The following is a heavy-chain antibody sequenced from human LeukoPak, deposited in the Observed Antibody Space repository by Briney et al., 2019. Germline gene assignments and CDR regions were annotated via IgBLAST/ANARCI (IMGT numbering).Heavy chain of an antibody. Sequence: ASVKVSCKASGGTFSSYAISWVRQAPGQGLEWMGRIIPILGIANYAQKFQGRVTITADKSTSTAYMELSSLRSEDTAVYYCARGSGQQLAPFDYWGQGTLVTVSS. CDR3: ARGSGQQLAPFDY. J-gene: IGHJ4*02. D-gene: IGHD6-13*01. CDR1: GGTFSSYA. CDR2: IIPILGIA. V-gene: IGHV1-69*04.